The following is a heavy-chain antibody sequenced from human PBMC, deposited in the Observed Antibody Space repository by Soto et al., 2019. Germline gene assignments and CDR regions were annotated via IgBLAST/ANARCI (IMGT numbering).Heavy chain of an antibody. V-gene: IGHV4-61*01. Sequence: PSETLSLTCTVSGGSVSSGSYYWSWIRQPPGKGLEWIGYIYYSGSTNYNPSLKSRVTISVDTSKNQCSLKLSSVTAADTAVYYCARARQWLVGYNWFDPWGQGTLVTVSS. CDR3: ARARQWLVGYNWFDP. J-gene: IGHJ5*02. CDR1: GGSVSSGSYY. CDR2: IYYSGST. D-gene: IGHD6-19*01.